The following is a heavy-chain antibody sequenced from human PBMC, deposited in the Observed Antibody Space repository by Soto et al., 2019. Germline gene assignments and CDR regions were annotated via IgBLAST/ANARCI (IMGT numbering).Heavy chain of an antibody. Sequence: EVQLLESGGVLVQPGGSLRLSCAASGFSFSSYAMSWVRQAPGKGLEWVSGLSGSGGTTYYADSVKGRFTISRDNSKNTLYLQMNSLRAEDTAVSCCAKDLAAGGTLSRYFDYWGQGTLVTVSS. J-gene: IGHJ4*02. D-gene: IGHD6-13*01. V-gene: IGHV3-23*01. CDR2: LSGSGGTT. CDR1: GFSFSSYA. CDR3: AKDLAAGGTLSRYFDY.